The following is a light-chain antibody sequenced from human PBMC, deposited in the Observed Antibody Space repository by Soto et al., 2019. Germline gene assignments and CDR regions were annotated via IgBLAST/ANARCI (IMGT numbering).Light chain of an antibody. CDR3: QQYNNWPYT. CDR2: GAS. J-gene: IGKJ2*01. Sequence: EIVMTQSPATLSVSPGERATLSCRASQSVSSNLAWYQQKPGQAPRLLIYGASTRATGIPARFSGSGSGTEFTVTISNLQSEDFAVYYCQQYNNWPYTFGQGTRLEIK. CDR1: QSVSSN. V-gene: IGKV3-15*01.